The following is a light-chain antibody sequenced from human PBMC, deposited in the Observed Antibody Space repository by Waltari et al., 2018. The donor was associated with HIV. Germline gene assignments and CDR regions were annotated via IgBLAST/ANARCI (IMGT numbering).Light chain of an antibody. CDR3: MQSLQTPSGN. Sequence: DIVLTQSPLSLSVTPGQPASISCTSSQSLRHSNGYNYLDWYLQRPGQSPQLLIYLGSKRASGVPDRFSGSGSGTDFTLKISRVETEDVGIYYCMQSLQTPSGNFGPGTKVDIK. V-gene: IGKV2-28*01. CDR1: QSLRHSNGYNY. CDR2: LGS. J-gene: IGKJ3*01.